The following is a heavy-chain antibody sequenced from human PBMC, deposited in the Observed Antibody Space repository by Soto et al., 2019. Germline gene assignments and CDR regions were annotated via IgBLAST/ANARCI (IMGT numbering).Heavy chain of an antibody. V-gene: IGHV3-30-3*01. J-gene: IGHJ4*02. D-gene: IGHD6-13*01. CDR3: ATLSKVIAAAGTGTVFDY. CDR2: ISYDGSNK. CDR1: GLTFSSYA. Sequence: GGSLRLSGAASGLTFSSYAMHWVRQAPGKGLEWVAVISYDGSNKYYADSVKGRFTISRDNSKNTLYLQMNTLRAEDTAVYYCATLSKVIAAAGTGTVFDYRGQGTVVTVSS.